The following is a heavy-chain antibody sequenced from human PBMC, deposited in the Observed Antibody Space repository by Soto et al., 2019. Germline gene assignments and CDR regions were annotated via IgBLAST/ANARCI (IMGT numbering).Heavy chain of an antibody. D-gene: IGHD5-18*01. V-gene: IGHV4-30-4*01. J-gene: IGHJ5*02. Sequence: SETLSLTCTVSGGSISTQNYYWSWIRQSPGKGLEWIGYIHFRGNTYYNPSLKSRVTISIDTSRNQFSLKVNSVTAADTALYFCAKDLYDGYDLGIDTWGKGTLVTVSS. CDR3: AKDLYDGYDLGIDT. CDR1: GGSISTQNYY. CDR2: IHFRGNT.